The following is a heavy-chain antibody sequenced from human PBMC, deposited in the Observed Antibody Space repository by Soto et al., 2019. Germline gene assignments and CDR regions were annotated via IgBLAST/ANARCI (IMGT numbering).Heavy chain of an antibody. V-gene: IGHV3-13*01. CDR3: ARVMTTNYGMDV. CDR2: IGTAGDT. J-gene: IGHJ6*02. D-gene: IGHD3-16*01. Sequence: GGSLRLSCAASGFTFSSYDMHWVRQATGKGLEWVSAIGTAGDTYYPGSVKGRFTISRENAKNSLYLQMNSLRAEDTAVYYCARVMTTNYGMDVWGQGTTVTVSS. CDR1: GFTFSSYD.